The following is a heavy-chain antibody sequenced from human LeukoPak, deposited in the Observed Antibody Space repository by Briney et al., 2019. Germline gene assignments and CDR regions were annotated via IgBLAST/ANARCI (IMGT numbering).Heavy chain of an antibody. D-gene: IGHD4-17*01. CDR1: GGSISSSNW. CDR2: IYHSGST. J-gene: IGHJ6*03. Sequence: PSGTLSLTCAVSGGSISSSNWWSWVRQPPGKGLEWIGEIYHSGSTNYNPSLKSRVTISVDTSKNQFSLKLSSVTAADTAVYYCARAYGDYSYYYYYYMDVWGKGTTVTVSS. CDR3: ARAYGDYSYYYYYYMDV. V-gene: IGHV4-4*02.